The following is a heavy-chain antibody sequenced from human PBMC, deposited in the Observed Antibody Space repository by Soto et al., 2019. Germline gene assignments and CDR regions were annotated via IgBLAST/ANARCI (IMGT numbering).Heavy chain of an antibody. D-gene: IGHD3-10*01. CDR3: AKDPNELLWFGELLGVSFDY. CDR1: GFTFSSYW. CDR2: IKQDGSEK. Sequence: GGSLRLSCAASGFTFSSYWMTWVRQAPGKGLEWVANIKQDGSEKYYVDSVKGRFTISRDNAKNSLYLQMNSLRAEDTAVYYCAKDPNELLWFGELLGVSFDYWGQGTLVTVSS. V-gene: IGHV3-7*01. J-gene: IGHJ4*02.